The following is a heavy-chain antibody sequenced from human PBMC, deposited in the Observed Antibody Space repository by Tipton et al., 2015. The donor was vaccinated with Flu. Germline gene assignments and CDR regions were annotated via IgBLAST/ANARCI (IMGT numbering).Heavy chain of an antibody. CDR1: GDSISRFY. J-gene: IGHJ4*02. CDR3: ARSSRGWYRAMFD. CDR2: ISNSGSS. V-gene: IGHV4-59*01. Sequence: TLSLTCTVSGDSISRFYWSWIRQPPGKGLEWIAYISNSGSSNYNPSLKSRITVSVDTSKNQFSLILSSVTAADTAVYYCARSSRGWYRAMFDWGQGTLVTVSS. D-gene: IGHD6-19*01.